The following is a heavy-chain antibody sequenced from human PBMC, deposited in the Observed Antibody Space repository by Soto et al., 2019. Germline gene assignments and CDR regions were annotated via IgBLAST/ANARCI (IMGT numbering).Heavy chain of an antibody. D-gene: IGHD3-3*01. Sequence: SETLSLTCTVSGGSISSYYWSWIRQPPGKGLEWIGYIYYSGSTNYNPSLKSRVTISVDTSKNQFSLKLSSVTAADTAVYYCARDSRDFWSGLNWFDPWGQGTLVTVSS. CDR1: GGSISSYY. CDR2: IYYSGST. V-gene: IGHV4-59*01. CDR3: ARDSRDFWSGLNWFDP. J-gene: IGHJ5*02.